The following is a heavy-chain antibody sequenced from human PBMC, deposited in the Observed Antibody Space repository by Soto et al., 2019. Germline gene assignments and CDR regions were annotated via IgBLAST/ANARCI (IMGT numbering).Heavy chain of an antibody. J-gene: IGHJ4*02. CDR3: AKRSRPYSSGSVLDY. Sequence: PGGSLRLSCTASGFTFNTYTMSWVRQAPGKGLEWVAAISGTGGSIYLADSVKGRFTISRDNSKNTLYLQMNSLRAEDTAVYYCAKRSRPYSSGSVLDYWGQGTLVTVA. V-gene: IGHV3-23*01. CDR1: GFTFNTYT. CDR2: ISGTGGSI. D-gene: IGHD6-19*01.